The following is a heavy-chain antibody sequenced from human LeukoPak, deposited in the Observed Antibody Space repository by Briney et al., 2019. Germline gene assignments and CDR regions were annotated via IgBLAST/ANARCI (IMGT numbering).Heavy chain of an antibody. Sequence: GGSLRLSCAASGFTFSSYAMSWVRQAPGKGLEWVSAISGSGGSTYYADSVKGRFTISRDNSKNTLYLQMNSLRAEDTAVYYCAKYPVGHIAVVTAMRYFDYWGQGTLVTVSS. CDR2: ISGSGGST. D-gene: IGHD2-21*02. V-gene: IGHV3-23*01. J-gene: IGHJ4*02. CDR1: GFTFSSYA. CDR3: AKYPVGHIAVVTAMRYFDY.